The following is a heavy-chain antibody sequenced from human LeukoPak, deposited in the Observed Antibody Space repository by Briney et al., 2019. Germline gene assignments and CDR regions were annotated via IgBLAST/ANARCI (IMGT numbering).Heavy chain of an antibody. D-gene: IGHD3-9*01. J-gene: IGHJ4*02. V-gene: IGHV3-72*01. CDR3: SRIFYHGSTGYYPDH. CDR1: GFTFSDHH. CDR2: SKNKANAYST. Sequence: LPGGSLRLSCAVSGFTFSDHHMDWVRQAPGKGLEWIGRSKNKANAYSTVYAASVKGRFTFSRDDPKNSLYLQMDSLKDEDTAVYYCSRIFYHGSTGYYPDHWGQGTLVTVSS.